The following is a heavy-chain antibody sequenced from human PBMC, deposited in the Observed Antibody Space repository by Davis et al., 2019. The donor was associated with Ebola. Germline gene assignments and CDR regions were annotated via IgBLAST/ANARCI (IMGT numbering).Heavy chain of an antibody. CDR1: GFSFSNYG. D-gene: IGHD3-16*01. CDR2: ISSSSAYK. J-gene: IGHJ4*02. CDR3: ARQAVPRGHYFDY. V-gene: IGHV3-21*01. Sequence: GESLKISCAASGFSFSNYGMNWVRQAPGKGLEWVSSISSSSAYKYYAETMKGRFTISRDNAKNSLYLQMNSLRVEDTAVYYCARQAVPRGHYFDYWGQGTLVTVSS.